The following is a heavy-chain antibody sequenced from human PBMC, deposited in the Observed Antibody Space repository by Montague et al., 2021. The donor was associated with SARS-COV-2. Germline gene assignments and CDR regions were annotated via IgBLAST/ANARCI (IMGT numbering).Heavy chain of an antibody. D-gene: IGHD3-10*01. CDR2: IFYSGST. J-gene: IGHJ4*02. CDR1: GGSISSSSYY. CDR3: ASMVRAQVYYFDY. Sequence: SETLSLTCTVSGGSISSSSYYWGWIRRPPGKGLEWIGSIFYSGSTDYNPPLKSRVTISVDTSKNQFSLKLSSVTAADTAVYYCASMVRAQVYYFDYWGQGTLVTVSS. V-gene: IGHV4-39*01.